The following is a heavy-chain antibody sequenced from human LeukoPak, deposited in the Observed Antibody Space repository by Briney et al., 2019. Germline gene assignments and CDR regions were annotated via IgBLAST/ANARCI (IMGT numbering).Heavy chain of an antibody. CDR2: MDQDGSQK. Sequence: GGSLRLSCAASGFTFSSYGMHWVRQAPGKGLEWVANMDQDGSQKYYVDSVKDRFTISRDNAKNSLYLQMNSLRDEDTAVYYCASGSLARGGSDYWGQGTLVTVSS. J-gene: IGHJ4*02. D-gene: IGHD2-2*03. CDR3: ASGSLARGGSDY. CDR1: GFTFSSYG. V-gene: IGHV3-7*01.